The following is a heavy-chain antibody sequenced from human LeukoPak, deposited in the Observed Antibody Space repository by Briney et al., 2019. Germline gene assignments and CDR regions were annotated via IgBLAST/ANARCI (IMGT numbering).Heavy chain of an antibody. CDR3: ARRRAMMA. CDR2: INHSGST. J-gene: IGHJ4*02. CDR1: SGSISTSNYY. Sequence: SETLSLTCTVSSGSISTSNYYWSWIRQPPGKGLEWIGEINHSGSTNYNPSLKSRVTISVDTSKNQFSLKLSSVTAADTAVYYCARRRAMMAWGQGTLVTVSS. D-gene: IGHD3-22*01. V-gene: IGHV4-39*07.